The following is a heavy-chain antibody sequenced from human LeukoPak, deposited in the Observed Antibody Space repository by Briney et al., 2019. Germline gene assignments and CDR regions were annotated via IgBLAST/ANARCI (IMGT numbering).Heavy chain of an antibody. CDR3: ARDYYGDYLFDY. J-gene: IGHJ4*02. CDR2: ISSSSSYI. V-gene: IGHV3-21*01. D-gene: IGHD4-17*01. CDR1: GFTSTSYI. Sequence: PGGSLRLSCAASGFTSTSYIMNWVRQAPGKGLEWVSSISSSSSYIYYADSVKGRFTISRDNAKNSLYLQMNSLRAEDTAVYYCARDYYGDYLFDYWGQGTLVTVSS.